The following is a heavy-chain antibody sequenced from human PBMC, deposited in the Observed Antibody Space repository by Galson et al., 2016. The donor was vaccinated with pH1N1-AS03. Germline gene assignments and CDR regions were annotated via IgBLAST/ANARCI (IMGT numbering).Heavy chain of an antibody. V-gene: IGHV3-30*02. J-gene: IGHJ3*02. CDR1: GFTFSSYG. CDR2: IRYDGSNT. Sequence: SLRLSCAASGFTFSSYGLHWIRQAPGEGLEWVTFIRYDGSNTYYVDSVRGRFTIPRDNSKNMLYLQMNSLRAEDSAAYYCAKDRVRLQVTESSAFDIWGQGTMVTVSS. CDR3: AKDRVRLQVTESSAFDI. D-gene: IGHD4-23*01.